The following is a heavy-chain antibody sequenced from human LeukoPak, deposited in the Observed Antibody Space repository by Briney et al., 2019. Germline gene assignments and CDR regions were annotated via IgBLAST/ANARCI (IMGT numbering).Heavy chain of an antibody. J-gene: IGHJ5*02. CDR2: IYYSGST. D-gene: IGHD4-17*01. CDR1: GGDISSYY. CDR3: ARAVQDGDYGFDP. V-gene: IGHV4-39*07. Sequence: SETLSLTCTVSGGDISSYYWSWIRQPPGKGLEWIGSIYYSGSTYYNPSLKSRVTISVDTSKNQFSLKLSSVTAADTAVYYCARAVQDGDYGFDPWGQGTLVTVSS.